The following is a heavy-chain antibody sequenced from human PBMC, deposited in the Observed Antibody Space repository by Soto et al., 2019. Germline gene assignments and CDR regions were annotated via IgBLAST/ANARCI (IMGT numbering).Heavy chain of an antibody. D-gene: IGHD5-18*01. CDR3: ARSSGYSYGFDY. Sequence: QVQLVQSGAEVKKPGASVKVSCKASGYTFTSYGISWVRQAHGQGLEWMGGISAYNGNTNYAQKLQGRVTMSTDTSTSPADMELRRLTSEDTAVYYCARSSGYSYGFDYWGQGTLVTVSS. V-gene: IGHV1-18*01. CDR1: GYTFTSYG. J-gene: IGHJ4*02. CDR2: ISAYNGNT.